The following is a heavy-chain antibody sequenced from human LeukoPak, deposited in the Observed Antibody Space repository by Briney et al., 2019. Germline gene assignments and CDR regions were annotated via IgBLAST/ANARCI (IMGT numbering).Heavy chain of an antibody. D-gene: IGHD1-26*01. CDR3: AREDVGAPDY. Sequence: GRSLRLSCAASGFTFSSYGMHWVRQAPGKGLEWVAVIWYDGSNKYYADSVKGRCTISRDNSKNTLYLQMNSLRAEDTAVYYCAREDVGAPDYWGQGTLVTVSS. CDR1: GFTFSSYG. J-gene: IGHJ4*02. CDR2: IWYDGSNK. V-gene: IGHV3-33*01.